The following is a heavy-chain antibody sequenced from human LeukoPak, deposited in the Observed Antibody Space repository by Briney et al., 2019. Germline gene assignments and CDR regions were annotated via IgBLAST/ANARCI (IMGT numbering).Heavy chain of an antibody. Sequence: SETLSLTCAVYGGSFSGYYWSWIRQPPGKGLEWIGEINHSGSTNYNPSLKSRVTISVDTSKNQLSLKLSSVTAADTAVYYCARLSVDHNAFDIWGQGTMVTVSS. J-gene: IGHJ3*02. V-gene: IGHV4-34*01. D-gene: IGHD1-14*01. CDR1: GGSFSGYY. CDR3: ARLSVDHNAFDI. CDR2: INHSGST.